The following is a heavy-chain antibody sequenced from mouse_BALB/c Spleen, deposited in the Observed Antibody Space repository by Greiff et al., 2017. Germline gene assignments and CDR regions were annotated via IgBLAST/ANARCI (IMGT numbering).Heavy chain of an antibody. D-gene: IGHD2-14*01. CDR1: GYTFTSYY. J-gene: IGHJ4*01. CDR3: AREVRPYYAMDY. V-gene: IGHV1S56*01. Sequence: VQLQESGPELVKPGASVRISCKASGYTFTSYYIHWVKQRPGQGLEWIGWIYPGNVNTKYNEKFKGKATLTADKSSSTAYMQLSSLTSEDSAVYFCAREVRPYYAMDYWGQGTSVTVSS. CDR2: IYPGNVNT.